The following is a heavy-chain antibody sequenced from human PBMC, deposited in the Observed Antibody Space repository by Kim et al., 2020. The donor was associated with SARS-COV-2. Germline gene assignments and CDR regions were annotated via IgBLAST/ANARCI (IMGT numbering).Heavy chain of an antibody. Sequence: GGSLRLSCAASGFTFSTYGMHWVRQAPGKGLEWVATLWYDGSNKYYPDSVKGRFTVSRDNSKNTLYLQVNSLRAEDTAVYYCARGYCGTATCYTVGTYFDYWGRETLVTVSS. CDR2: LWYDGSNK. V-gene: IGHV3-33*01. CDR3: ARGYCGTATCYTVGTYFDY. CDR1: GFTFSTYG. J-gene: IGHJ4*02. D-gene: IGHD2-2*02.